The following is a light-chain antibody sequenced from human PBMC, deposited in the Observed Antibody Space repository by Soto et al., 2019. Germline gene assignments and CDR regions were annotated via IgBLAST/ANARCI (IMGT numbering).Light chain of an antibody. Sequence: DIVMTQSPDSLAVSLGERATINCKSSQSLLDRSNNKDSLVWYQQKPGQPPKLLIYWASSRESGVPDRFSGSGSGAEFTLTITSLQAEDVALYYCQQYYSTPYTFGQGTKLEIK. J-gene: IGKJ2*01. CDR1: QSLLDRSNNKDS. V-gene: IGKV4-1*01. CDR2: WAS. CDR3: QQYYSTPYT.